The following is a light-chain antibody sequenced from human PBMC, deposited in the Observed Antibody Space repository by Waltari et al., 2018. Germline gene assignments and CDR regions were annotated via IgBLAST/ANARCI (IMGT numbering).Light chain of an antibody. CDR2: LNSDGSH. CDR1: SGHSSYA. CDR3: QTGGTGMRV. J-gene: IGLJ2*01. V-gene: IGLV4-69*01. Sequence: QLVLTQSPSASASLGASVKLTCTLSSGHSSYAIPRHQQQPEKGPRYLMTLNSDGSHSKGDGIPDRFSGSSSGAERYLTVSSLQSEDEADYYCQTGGTGMRVFGGGTKLTVL.